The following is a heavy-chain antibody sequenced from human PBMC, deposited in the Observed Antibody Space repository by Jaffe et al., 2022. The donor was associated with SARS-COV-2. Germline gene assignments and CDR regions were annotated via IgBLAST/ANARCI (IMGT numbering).Heavy chain of an antibody. CDR1: GYTFTSYY. V-gene: IGHV1-46*01. Sequence: QVQLVQSGAEVKKPGASVKVSCKASGYTFTSYYMHWVRQAPGQGLEWMGIINPSGGSTSYAQKFQGRVTMTRDTSTSTVYMELSSLRSEDTAVYYCARLGSSPDHYYYGMDVWGQGTTVTVSS. CDR3: ARLGSSPDHYYYGMDV. CDR2: INPSGGST. D-gene: IGHD6-6*01. J-gene: IGHJ6*02.